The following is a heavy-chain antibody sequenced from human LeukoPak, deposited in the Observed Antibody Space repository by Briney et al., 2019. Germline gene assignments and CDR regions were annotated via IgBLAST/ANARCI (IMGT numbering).Heavy chain of an antibody. CDR2: IYYSGST. CDR3: ARAPYYDSSGTYFDY. D-gene: IGHD3-22*01. CDR1: GGSISSYY. J-gene: IGHJ4*02. Sequence: SETLSLTCTASGGSISSYYWSWIRQPPGKGLEWIGYIYYSGSTNYNPSLKSRVTISVDTSKNQFSLKLSSVTAADTAVYYCARAPYYDSSGTYFDYWGQGTLVTVSS. V-gene: IGHV4-59*01.